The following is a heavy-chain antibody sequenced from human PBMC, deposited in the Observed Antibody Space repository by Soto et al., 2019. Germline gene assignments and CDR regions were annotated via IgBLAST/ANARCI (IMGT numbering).Heavy chain of an antibody. V-gene: IGHV5-10-1*01. CDR3: ARHRNYYDSSDYYVPDAFDI. J-gene: IGHJ3*02. D-gene: IGHD3-22*01. Sequence: PGESLKISCKGSGYSFTSYWISWVRQMPGKGLEWVGRIDPSDSYTNYSPSFQGHVTISADKSISTAYLQWSSLKASDTAMYYCARHRNYYDSSDYYVPDAFDIWGQGTMVTVSS. CDR1: GYSFTSYW. CDR2: IDPSDSYT.